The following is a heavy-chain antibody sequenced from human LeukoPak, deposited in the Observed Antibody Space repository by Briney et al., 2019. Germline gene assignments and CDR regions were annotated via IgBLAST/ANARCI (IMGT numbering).Heavy chain of an antibody. CDR3: ARLMSVAGTDYFDY. D-gene: IGHD6-19*01. V-gene: IGHV1-18*01. J-gene: IGHJ4*02. Sequence: ASVKVSCKASGYTFTSYGISWVRQAPGQGLEWMGWISAYNGNTNYAQKLQGRVTMTRDMSTSTVYMELSSLRSEDTAVYYCARLMSVAGTDYFDYWGQGTLVTVSS. CDR2: ISAYNGNT. CDR1: GYTFTSYG.